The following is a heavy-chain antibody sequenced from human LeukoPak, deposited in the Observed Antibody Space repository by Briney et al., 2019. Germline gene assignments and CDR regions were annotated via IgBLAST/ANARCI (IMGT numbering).Heavy chain of an antibody. CDR2: ISYHGSDI. Sequence: GGSLRLSCAASGFTFSSYSMHWVRQAPGKGLEWVALISYHGSDIYYADSVKGRFTVSRDNSKNTLYLQMNSLRPEDTAVYYCARDYHTTAPGAHWGQGTLVTVSS. CDR1: GFTFSSYS. V-gene: IGHV3-30*04. J-gene: IGHJ4*02. CDR3: ARDYHTTAPGAH. D-gene: IGHD1-14*01.